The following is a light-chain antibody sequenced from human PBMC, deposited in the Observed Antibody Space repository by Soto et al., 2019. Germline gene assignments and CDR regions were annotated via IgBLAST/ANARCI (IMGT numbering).Light chain of an antibody. CDR3: QQYDSSPRT. V-gene: IGKV3-20*01. CDR1: QSVSSSY. Sequence: EIVLTQSPGTLSLSTGERATLSCRASQSVSSSYLAWYQQKPGQAPRLLICRTSNRATGIPDRFSGSGSGTDFTLTISRLEPEDFAVYWCQQYDSSPRTFGQGTKVDI. J-gene: IGKJ1*01. CDR2: RTS.